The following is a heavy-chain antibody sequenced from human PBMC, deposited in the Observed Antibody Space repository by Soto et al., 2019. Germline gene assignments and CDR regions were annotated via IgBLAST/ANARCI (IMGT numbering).Heavy chain of an antibody. CDR2: IYYSGST. Sequence: SETLSLTCTVSGGSISNSNDYYWGWVRQPPGKGLEWIGSIYYSGSTSYNPSLKSRVIISVDTSKNQFSLNLVFVTAADTAVYYFARHHHHVGHDYSGQGSLVTVSS. V-gene: IGHV4-39*01. J-gene: IGHJ4*02. D-gene: IGHD2-21*01. CDR1: GGSISNSNDYY. CDR3: ARHHHHVGHDY.